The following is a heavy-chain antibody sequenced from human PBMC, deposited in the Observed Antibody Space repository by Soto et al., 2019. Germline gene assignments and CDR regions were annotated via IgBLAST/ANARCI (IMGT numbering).Heavy chain of an antibody. Sequence: PSETLSLTCAVYGGSFSGYYWSWIRQPPGKGLEWIGEINHSGSTNYNPSIKSRVTISVDTSKNQFSLKLSSVTAADTAVYYCARQIYDSSGYYYAYWGQGTLVTVSS. CDR2: INHSGST. CDR3: ARQIYDSSGYYYAY. CDR1: GGSFSGYY. V-gene: IGHV4-34*01. D-gene: IGHD3-22*01. J-gene: IGHJ4*02.